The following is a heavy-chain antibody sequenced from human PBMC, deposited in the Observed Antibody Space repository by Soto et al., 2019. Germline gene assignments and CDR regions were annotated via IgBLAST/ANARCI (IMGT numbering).Heavy chain of an antibody. Sequence: SETLSLTCAVYGGSFSGYYWSWIRQPPGKGLEWIGEINHSGSTNYNSSLNSRVIISVDTSKKQLSLKLNSVTAADTAVYYCATSYCGDGVSCNWFDPWGQGILVTVSS. J-gene: IGHJ5*02. D-gene: IGHD2-21*01. CDR3: ATSYCGDGVSCNWFDP. V-gene: IGHV4-34*01. CDR1: GGSFSGYY. CDR2: INHSGST.